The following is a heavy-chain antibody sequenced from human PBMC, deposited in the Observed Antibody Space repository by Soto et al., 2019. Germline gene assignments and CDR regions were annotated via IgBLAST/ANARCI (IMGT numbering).Heavy chain of an antibody. CDR1: GFTFSTYW. CDR3: VRGDGDYDDGNGYLGRH. CDR2: IKNDGSGT. J-gene: IGHJ4*02. D-gene: IGHD3-3*01. Sequence: EVQLVESGGGLVQPGGSLRLSCAASGFTFSTYWMHWVRQAPGKGLVWVSRIKNDGSGTYYADSVEGRFTISRDNAKNTLYLQMNGLRAEDTAVYYCVRGDGDYDDGNGYLGRHWGQGTLVTVSS. V-gene: IGHV3-74*01.